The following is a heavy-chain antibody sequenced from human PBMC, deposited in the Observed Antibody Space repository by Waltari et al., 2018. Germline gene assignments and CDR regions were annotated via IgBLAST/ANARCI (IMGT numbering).Heavy chain of an antibody. CDR2: IIPILGIA. CDR1: GGTFSSYA. Sequence: QVQLVQSGAEVKKPGSSVKVYCKASGGTFSSYAISWVRQAPGQGLEWMGGIIPILGIANYAQKFQGRVTITADESTSTAYMELSSLRSEDTAVYYCARDRDYYHSGGFDPWGQGTLVTVSS. CDR3: ARDRDYYHSGGFDP. D-gene: IGHD3-10*01. J-gene: IGHJ5*02. V-gene: IGHV1-69*04.